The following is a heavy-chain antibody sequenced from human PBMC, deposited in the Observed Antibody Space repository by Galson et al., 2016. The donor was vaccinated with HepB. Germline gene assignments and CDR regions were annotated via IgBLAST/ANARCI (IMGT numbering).Heavy chain of an antibody. CDR3: VRGRKGAAAAGLLTYYFYYYGMDV. J-gene: IGHJ6*02. V-gene: IGHV3-30-3*01. CDR1: GFTLSSYV. CDR2: ISHDGSNK. D-gene: IGHD6-13*01. Sequence: SLRLSCAASGFTLSSYVMYWVRQAPGKGLEWVAVISHDGSNKYYADSVKGRFTISRDNAKNTLYLQMNSLRAEDTAVDYCVRGRKGAAAAGLLTYYFYYYGMDVWGQGTTVTVSS.